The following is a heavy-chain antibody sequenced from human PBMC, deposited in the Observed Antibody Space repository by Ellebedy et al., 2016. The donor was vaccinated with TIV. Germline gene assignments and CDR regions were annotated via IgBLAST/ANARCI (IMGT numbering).Heavy chain of an antibody. Sequence: GESLKISCGASGFTFSSYAMSWVRQAPGKGLEWVSAISGSGRGNTYYAGSVKGRFIISRDNSKNTVYLQMSSLKSDDTAVYYCARTSTTETLTTSLHHWGQGTLVTVSS. V-gene: IGHV3-23*01. CDR3: ARTSTTETLTTSLHH. J-gene: IGHJ1*01. CDR2: ISGSGRGNT. D-gene: IGHD1-1*01. CDR1: GFTFSSYA.